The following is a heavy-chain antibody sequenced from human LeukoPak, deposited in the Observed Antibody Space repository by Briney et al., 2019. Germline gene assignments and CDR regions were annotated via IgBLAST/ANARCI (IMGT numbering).Heavy chain of an antibody. D-gene: IGHD3-3*01. CDR3: ARGDFWNPFDY. CDR1: GFTFSSYW. V-gene: IGHV3-74*01. Sequence: GGSLRLSCAASGFTFSSYWMHWVRQAPGKGLVWVSRINTDGSSTSYADSVKGRFIISRDNAKNTLYLQMNSLRAEDTAVYYCARGDFWNPFDYWGQGTLVTVSS. CDR2: INTDGSST. J-gene: IGHJ4*02.